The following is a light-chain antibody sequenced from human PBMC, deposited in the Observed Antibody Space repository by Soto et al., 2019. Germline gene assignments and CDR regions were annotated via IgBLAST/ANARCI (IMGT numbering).Light chain of an antibody. CDR2: DAS. CDR3: QQYNSYPAT. V-gene: IGKV1-5*01. Sequence: DIQMTQSPSTLSASVGDRVTITCRASQSISSWLAWYQQKPGKAPKLLIYDASSLESGVPSRFSGSGSGTEFTLTISSLQPDDFVTYYCQQYNSYPATFGQGTKLEIK. CDR1: QSISSW. J-gene: IGKJ2*01.